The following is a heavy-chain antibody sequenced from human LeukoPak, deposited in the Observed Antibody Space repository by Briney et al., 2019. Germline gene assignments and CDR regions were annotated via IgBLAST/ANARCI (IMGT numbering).Heavy chain of an antibody. CDR1: GFGFGQYE. CDR2: ISVRAGTL. J-gene: IGHJ6*02. CDR3: AKDFPHYYEVPHGMDV. V-gene: IGHV3-48*03. Sequence: PGGSLRLSCAASGFGFGQYEMNWVRQAPGKGREWIAYISVRAGTLYYGESAEGRFHISRDEAKNSLYLQMNGLRVEDTAIYYCAKDFPHYYEVPHGMDVWGQGTTVTV. D-gene: IGHD3-22*01.